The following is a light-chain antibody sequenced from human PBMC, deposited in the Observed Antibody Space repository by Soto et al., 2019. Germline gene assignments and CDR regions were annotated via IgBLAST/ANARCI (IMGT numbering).Light chain of an antibody. Sequence: QSALTQPASVSGSPGQSITISCTGTSSDVGGYNYVSWYQQHPGRAPKLIIYDVTNRPSGISNRFSGSKSGNTASLTISGLQTEDEADYYCILFTSRHIYVFGTGTKLTVL. J-gene: IGLJ1*01. CDR2: DVT. V-gene: IGLV2-14*03. CDR3: ILFTSRHIYV. CDR1: SSDVGGYNY.